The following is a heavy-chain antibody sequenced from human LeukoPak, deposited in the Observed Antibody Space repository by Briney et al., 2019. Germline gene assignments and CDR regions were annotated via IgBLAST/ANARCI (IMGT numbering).Heavy chain of an antibody. Sequence: GGSLRLSCLGSGFGFSNYWMTWLRQAPGEGLEWVANIKEDGSVIYYADSVKGRFTISGDNAKNSVYLQMNSLRVEDTALYYCATGRWFGEFAGSAFEDWGQGTLVTVSS. J-gene: IGHJ4*02. CDR1: GFGFSNYW. CDR3: ATGRWFGEFAGSAFED. CDR2: IKEDGSVI. D-gene: IGHD3-10*01. V-gene: IGHV3-7*01.